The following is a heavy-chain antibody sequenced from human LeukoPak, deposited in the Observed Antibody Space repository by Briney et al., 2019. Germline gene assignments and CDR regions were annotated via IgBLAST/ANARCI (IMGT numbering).Heavy chain of an antibody. CDR1: GGSISSGGYY. CDR3: ARHYYDSSGYCPFGY. Sequence: ASETLSLTCTVSGGSISSGGYYWSWIRQHPGKGLEWIGYIYYSGSTYYNPSLKSRVTISVDTSKNQFSLKLSSVTAADTAVYYCARHYYDSSGYCPFGYWGQGTLVTVPS. D-gene: IGHD3-22*01. V-gene: IGHV4-31*03. J-gene: IGHJ4*02. CDR2: IYYSGST.